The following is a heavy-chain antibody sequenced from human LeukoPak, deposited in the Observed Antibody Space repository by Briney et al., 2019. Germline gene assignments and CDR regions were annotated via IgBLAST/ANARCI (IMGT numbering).Heavy chain of an antibody. D-gene: IGHD6-19*01. Sequence: ASVKVSCKASGYTFTSYGISWVRQAPGQGLEWMGWISAYNGNTNYAQKLQGRVTMTTDTSTSTAYMELRSLRSDDTAVYYCARDKLGIAVAGTSGIDYWGQGTLVTVSS. CDR3: ARDKLGIAVAGTSGIDY. CDR1: GYTFTSYG. J-gene: IGHJ4*02. V-gene: IGHV1-18*01. CDR2: ISAYNGNT.